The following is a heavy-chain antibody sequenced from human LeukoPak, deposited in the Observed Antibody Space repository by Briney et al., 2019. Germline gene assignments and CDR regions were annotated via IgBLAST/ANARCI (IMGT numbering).Heavy chain of an antibody. CDR2: IVGSGGGT. V-gene: IGHV3-23*01. Sequence: GGSLRLSCTASGFTFGDYAISWFRQAPGKGLEWVSAIVGSGGGTFHADSVKGRFTISRDNSRNTLFLQMSSLGAEDTAVYYCAKEIAVRGEGVFDSWGQGTLVTVSS. D-gene: IGHD6-19*01. J-gene: IGHJ4*02. CDR3: AKEIAVRGEGVFDS. CDR1: GFTFGDYA.